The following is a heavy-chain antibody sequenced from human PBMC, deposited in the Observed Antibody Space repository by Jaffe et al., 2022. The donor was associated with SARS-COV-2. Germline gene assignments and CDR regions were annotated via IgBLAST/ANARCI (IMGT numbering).Heavy chain of an antibody. J-gene: IGHJ5*02. CDR3: ARDLGHQPLFLDP. CDR2: INAGNGNT. CDR1: GYTFTSYA. Sequence: QVQLVQSGAEVKKPGASVKVSCKASGYTFTSYAMHWVRQAPGQRLEWMGWINAGNGNTKYSQKFQGRVTITRDTSASTAYMELSSLRSEDTAVYYCARDLGHQPLFLDPWGQGTLVTVSS. D-gene: IGHD2-2*01. V-gene: IGHV1-3*01.